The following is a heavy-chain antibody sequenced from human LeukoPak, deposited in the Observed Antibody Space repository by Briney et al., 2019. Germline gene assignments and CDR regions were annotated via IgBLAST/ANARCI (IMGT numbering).Heavy chain of an antibody. J-gene: IGHJ4*02. V-gene: IGHV3-74*01. D-gene: IGHD6-13*01. CDR1: GFTFSSYW. CDR2: INTDGRST. Sequence: PGGSLRLSCAASGFTFSSYWMHWVRQAPGKGLVWVSRINTDGRSTSYADSVKGRFTISRDNAKNTLYLQMNSLRADDTAVYYCARVLIAATGGDYWGQGTLVTVFS. CDR3: ARVLIAATGGDY.